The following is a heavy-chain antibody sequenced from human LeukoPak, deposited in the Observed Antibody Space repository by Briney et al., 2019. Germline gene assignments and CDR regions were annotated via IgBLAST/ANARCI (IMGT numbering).Heavy chain of an antibody. V-gene: IGHV3-7*03. CDR2: IKQDGSEK. CDR3: AREALYYDFWSGSGNWFDP. Sequence: GGSLRLSCAASGFTFSSYWMSWVRQAPGKGLEWVANIKQDGSEKYYVDSVKGRFTISRDNAKNSLYLQMNSLRAEDTAVYYCAREALYYDFWSGSGNWFDPRGQGTLVTVSS. J-gene: IGHJ5*02. CDR1: GFTFSSYW. D-gene: IGHD3-3*01.